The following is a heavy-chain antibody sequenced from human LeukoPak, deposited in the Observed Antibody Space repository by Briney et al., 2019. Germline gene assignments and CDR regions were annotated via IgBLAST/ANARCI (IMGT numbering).Heavy chain of an antibody. CDR1: GFTFSSYG. D-gene: IGHD3-9*01. V-gene: IGHV3-33*01. Sequence: GGSLRLSCAASGFTFSSYGMHWVRQAPGKGLEWVAVIWYDGSNKYYAASVKGRFTISRDNSKNTPYLQMNSLRAEDTAVYYCARDLAPYYDILTGGSGFDYWGQGTLVTVSS. J-gene: IGHJ4*02. CDR2: IWYDGSNK. CDR3: ARDLAPYYDILTGGSGFDY.